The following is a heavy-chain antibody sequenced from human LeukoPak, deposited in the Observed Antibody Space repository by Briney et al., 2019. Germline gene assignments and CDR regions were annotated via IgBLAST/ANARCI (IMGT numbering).Heavy chain of an antibody. V-gene: IGHV1-2*02. Sequence: ASVKVSCKASGYTFTGYYMHWVRQAPGQGLEWMGWINPNSGGTNYAQKFQGRVTMTRDTSISTAYMELSRLRSDDTAVYYCARDRDQSKVLRFLEWLLNPLGYWGQGTLVTVSS. J-gene: IGHJ4*02. CDR2: INPNSGGT. D-gene: IGHD3-3*01. CDR1: GYTFTGYY. CDR3: ARDRDQSKVLRFLEWLLNPLGY.